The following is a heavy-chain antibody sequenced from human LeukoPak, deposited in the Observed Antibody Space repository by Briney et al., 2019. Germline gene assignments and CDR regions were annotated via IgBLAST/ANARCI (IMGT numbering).Heavy chain of an antibody. V-gene: IGHV1-2*02. J-gene: IGHJ6*03. CDR2: INPNSGGT. Sequence: GASVKVSCKASGYTFTGYYMHWVRQAPGQGLEWMGWINPNSGGTNYAQKFQGRVTMTRDTSISTAYMELSRLRSDDTAVYYCASGGPSGDYYYYMDVWGKGTTVTVSS. CDR1: GYTFTGYY. CDR3: ASGGPSGDYYYYMDV. D-gene: IGHD6-25*01.